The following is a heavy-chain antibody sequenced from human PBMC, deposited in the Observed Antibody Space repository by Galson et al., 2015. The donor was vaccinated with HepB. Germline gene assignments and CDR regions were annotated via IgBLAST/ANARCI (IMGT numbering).Heavy chain of an antibody. CDR2: ISSSGGGT. CDR1: GFAFSSYA. J-gene: IGHJ4*02. D-gene: IGHD6-13*01. V-gene: IGHV3-23*01. Sequence: SLRLSCAASGFAFSSYAMSWVRQAPGEGLNWVSAISSSGGGTYHADSVKGRFTISRDNSKNTLYLQMSSLRAEDTAVYYCAKGAAAGTKLPFDYWGQGTLVTVSS. CDR3: AKGAAAGTKLPFDY.